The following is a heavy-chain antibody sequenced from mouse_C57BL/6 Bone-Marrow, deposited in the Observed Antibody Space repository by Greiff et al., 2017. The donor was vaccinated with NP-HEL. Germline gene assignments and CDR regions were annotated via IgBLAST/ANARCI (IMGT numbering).Heavy chain of an antibody. Sequence: VQLQQSGAELARPGASVKLSCKASGYTFTSYGISWVKQRTGQGLEWIGEIYPRSGNTYYNEKLKGKATLTADKSSSTAYMELRSLTSEDSAVYCCARGRGTYYSNSCAMDYWGQGTSVTVSS. CDR2: IYPRSGNT. J-gene: IGHJ4*01. CDR1: GYTFTSYG. D-gene: IGHD2-5*01. CDR3: ARGRGTYYSNSCAMDY. V-gene: IGHV1-81*01.